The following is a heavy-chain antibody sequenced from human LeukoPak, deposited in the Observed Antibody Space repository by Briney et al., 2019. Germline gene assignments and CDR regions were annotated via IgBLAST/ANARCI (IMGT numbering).Heavy chain of an antibody. CDR1: GFSLKTSGMC. CDR3: ARSASDRYFDF. V-gene: IGHV2-70*11. CDR2: IDWDEDQ. Sequence: SGPTLVNPTQTLTLTCTFSGFSLKTSGMCVSWIRQPPGKALEWLARIDWDEDQYYNPSLRTRLTISKDRSKDLVVLTMTNMDPADTATYYCARSASDRYFDFWGRGTLVTVSS. J-gene: IGHJ2*01.